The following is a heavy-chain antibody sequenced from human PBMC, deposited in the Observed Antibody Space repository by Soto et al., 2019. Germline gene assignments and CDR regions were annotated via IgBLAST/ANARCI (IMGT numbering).Heavy chain of an antibody. CDR3: ASSLSQAGYYYYGMNV. CDR2: ISGSGGSA. D-gene: IGHD6-13*01. Sequence: GGSLRLSCAASGFTFSSYAMSWVRQAPGKGLEWVSSISGSGGSAYYADSVKGRFTISRDNSKNTLYLQMRSLRAEDTAVYYCASSLSQAGYYYYGMNVWGQGTTVTVSS. J-gene: IGHJ6*02. CDR1: GFTFSSYA. V-gene: IGHV3-23*01.